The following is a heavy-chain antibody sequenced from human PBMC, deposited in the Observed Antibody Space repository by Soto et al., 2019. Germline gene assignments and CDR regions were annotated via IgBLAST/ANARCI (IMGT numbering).Heavy chain of an antibody. V-gene: IGHV5-51*01. CDR3: ERHGKGSAGLLEYYYYGMDV. D-gene: IGHD3-10*01. CDR2: IYRPDSAT. J-gene: IGHJ6*02. Sequence: GESIKLWGKGSWYRFTGYAIGWVRQMPGKGLELMGIIYRPDSATGYIRWFQGQVPISAEXSISTPDLQRSSLKASDTAMYYCERHGKGSAGLLEYYYYGMDVWGQRPTVTVSS. CDR1: WYRFTGYA.